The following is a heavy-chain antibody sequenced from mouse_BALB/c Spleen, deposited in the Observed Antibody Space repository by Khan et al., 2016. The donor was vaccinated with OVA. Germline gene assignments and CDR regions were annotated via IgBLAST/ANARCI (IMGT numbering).Heavy chain of an antibody. J-gene: IGHJ3*01. V-gene: IGHV1-77*01. D-gene: IGHD2-14*01. Sequence: QVQLQQSGPELVKPGASLKVSCKASGYKFTDYIIGWVKQSTRQGLEWIGDIFPGSGTPYYNEKFKDKATLTADKSSNTAYMQLSSLPSEDSAVYFCARGGYSVFADWGQGTLVTVSA. CDR3: ARGGYSVFAD. CDR2: IFPGSGTP. CDR1: GYKFTDYI.